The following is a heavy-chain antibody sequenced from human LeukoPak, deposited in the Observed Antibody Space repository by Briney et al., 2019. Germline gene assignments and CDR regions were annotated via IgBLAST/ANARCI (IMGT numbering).Heavy chain of an antibody. CDR2: ISSSSSTI. J-gene: IGHJ6*03. V-gene: IGHV3-48*01. Sequence: GGSLRLSCAASGFTFSSYSMNWVRQAPGKGLEWVSYISSSSSTIYYADSVKGRFTISRDNAKNTLYLQMNSLRAEDTAVYYCAKATPRYYDFWSGYYPYYYYYYMDVWGKGTTVTVSS. CDR3: AKATPRYYDFWSGYYPYYYYYYMDV. D-gene: IGHD3-3*01. CDR1: GFTFSSYS.